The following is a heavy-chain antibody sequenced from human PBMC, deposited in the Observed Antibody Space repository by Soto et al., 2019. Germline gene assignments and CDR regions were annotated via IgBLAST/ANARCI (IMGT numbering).Heavy chain of an antibody. CDR3: AKDPAYCGGDCYPFWYFDL. CDR2: ISYDGSNK. D-gene: IGHD2-21*02. V-gene: IGHV3-30*18. CDR1: GFTFSSYG. Sequence: QVQLVESGGGVVQPGRSLRLSCAASGFTFSSYGMHWVRQAPGKGLEWVAVISYDGSNKYYADSVKGRFTISRDNSKNTLYLQMNSLRAEDTAVYYCAKDPAYCGGDCYPFWYFDLWGRGTLVTVSS. J-gene: IGHJ2*01.